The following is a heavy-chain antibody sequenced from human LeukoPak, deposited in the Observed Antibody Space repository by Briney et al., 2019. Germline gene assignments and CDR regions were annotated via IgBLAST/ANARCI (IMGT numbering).Heavy chain of an antibody. CDR2: IYYSGST. V-gene: IGHV4-59*01. D-gene: IGHD3-3*01. Sequence: PSETLSLTCTVSGGSISPYYWSWIPQPPGKGLEGIGYIYYSGSTNYNPSLKSRVTISVDTSKNQFSLKLSSVTAADTAVYYCARGYYDFWSGYYSWGQGTLVTVSS. CDR1: GGSISPYY. J-gene: IGHJ5*02. CDR3: ARGYYDFWSGYYS.